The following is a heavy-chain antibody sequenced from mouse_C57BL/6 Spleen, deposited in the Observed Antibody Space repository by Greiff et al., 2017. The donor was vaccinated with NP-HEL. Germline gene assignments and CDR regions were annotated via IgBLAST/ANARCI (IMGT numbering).Heavy chain of an antibody. J-gene: IGHJ2*01. V-gene: IGHV1-4*01. CDR1: GYTFTSYT. D-gene: IGHD3-3*01. CDR2: INPSSGYT. Sequence: QVQLQQSGAELARPGASVKMSCKASGYTFTSYTMHWVKQRPGKGLEWIGYINPSSGYTKYNQKFKDKATLTADKSYSTAYMQLGSLTSEDSAVYYCARGLYYFDDWGKGTTLTVSS. CDR3: ARGLYYFDD.